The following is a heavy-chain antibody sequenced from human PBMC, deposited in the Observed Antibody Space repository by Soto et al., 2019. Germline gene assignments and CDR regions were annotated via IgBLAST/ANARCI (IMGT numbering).Heavy chain of an antibody. J-gene: IGHJ6*02. CDR3: ARGRSSSLL. D-gene: IGHD6-13*01. CDR1: GFTFTTYW. CDR2: INQDGGEK. V-gene: IGHV3-7*05. Sequence: GGSLRLSCASSGFTFTTYWMTWVRQAPGKGLEWVANINQDGGEKYYMDSVKGRFTISRDNAENSLSLQMNSLRAEDTAVYYCARGRSSSLLWGQGTTVTVSS.